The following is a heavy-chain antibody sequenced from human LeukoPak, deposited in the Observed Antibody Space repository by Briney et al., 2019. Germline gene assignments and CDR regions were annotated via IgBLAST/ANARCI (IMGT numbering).Heavy chain of an antibody. CDR1: GGSFSGYY. CDR2: INHSGST. D-gene: IGHD3-10*01. J-gene: IGHJ5*02. Sequence: SETLSLTCAVYGGSFSGYYWSWIRQPPGKGLDWIGEINHSGSTNYNPSLKSRVTISVDTSKNQFSLKLSSVTAADTAVYYCARGPINYYLNWFDPWGQGTLVTVSS. CDR3: ARGPINYYLNWFDP. V-gene: IGHV4-34*01.